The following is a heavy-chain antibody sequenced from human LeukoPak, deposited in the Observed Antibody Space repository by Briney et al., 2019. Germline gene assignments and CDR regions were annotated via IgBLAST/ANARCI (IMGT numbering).Heavy chain of an antibody. CDR2: IYYSGST. D-gene: IGHD6-19*01. J-gene: IGHJ4*02. CDR3: ARGLPVAGFTDY. Sequence: SETLSLTCTVSGGSISSYYWSWIRQPPGKGLEWIGYIYYSGSTNYNPSLKSRVTISVDTSNNQFSLKLSSVIAADTAVYYCARGLPVAGFTDYWGQGTLVTVSS. CDR1: GGSISSYY. V-gene: IGHV4-59*01.